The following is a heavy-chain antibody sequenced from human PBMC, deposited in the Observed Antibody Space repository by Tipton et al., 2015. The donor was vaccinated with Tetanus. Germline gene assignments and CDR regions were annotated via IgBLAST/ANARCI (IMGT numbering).Heavy chain of an antibody. D-gene: IGHD3-3*01. CDR1: GGSISSGGYY. Sequence: TLSLTCSVSGGSISSGGYYWSWIRQPPGKGLEWIGSVYNSGGTYYNPSLKSRVTISVDTSKNQFSLKLSSVTAADTAVYYCARIYDFWSGYYSDHWGQGTLVTVSS. CDR2: VYNSGGT. V-gene: IGHV4-39*01. CDR3: ARIYDFWSGYYSDH. J-gene: IGHJ4*02.